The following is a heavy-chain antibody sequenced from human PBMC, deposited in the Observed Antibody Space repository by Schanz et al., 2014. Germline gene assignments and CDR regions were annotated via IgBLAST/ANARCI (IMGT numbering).Heavy chain of an antibody. CDR2: IYYRGNT. Sequence: QVQLQESGPGLVKPSETLSLTCTVSGGSISSYYWSWIRQPPGKGLEWIGFIYYRGNTNYNPSLTSRVTRSVDSPKNHFSLKRTPVTAADTAVYYCARRIWDGDYYYFDYWGQGTLVTVSS. CDR1: GGSISSYY. CDR3: ARRIWDGDYYYFDY. D-gene: IGHD4-17*01. V-gene: IGHV4-59*08. J-gene: IGHJ4*02.